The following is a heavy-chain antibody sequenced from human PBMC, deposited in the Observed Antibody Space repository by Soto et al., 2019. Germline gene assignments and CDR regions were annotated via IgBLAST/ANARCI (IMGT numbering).Heavy chain of an antibody. CDR1: GFTFNSYA. CDR3: AIGSRDSSKPDF. D-gene: IGHD3-22*01. Sequence: PGGSLRLSCAASGFTFNSYAMSWVRQAPGKGLEWVSTISSSGGSTYYADSAKGRFTISRDNSKNTLYLQMNSLGARDTAVYYCAIGSRDSSKPDFWGQGTLVTVSS. V-gene: IGHV3-23*01. CDR2: ISSSGGST. J-gene: IGHJ4*02.